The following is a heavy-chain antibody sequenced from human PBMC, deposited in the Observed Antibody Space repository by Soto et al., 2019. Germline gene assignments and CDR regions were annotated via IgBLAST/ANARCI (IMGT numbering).Heavy chain of an antibody. D-gene: IGHD1-26*01. CDR1: GGSISSGGYY. CDR2: IYYSGST. Sequence: QVQLQESGPGLVKPSQTLSLTCTVSGGSISSGGYYWSWIRQHPGKGLEWIGYIYYSGSTYYNPSLKSRVTKSVDISKNQFALKLSSVTAADTAVYYCARVGWEGGMDVWGQGTTVTVSS. CDR3: ARVGWEGGMDV. V-gene: IGHV4-31*03. J-gene: IGHJ6*02.